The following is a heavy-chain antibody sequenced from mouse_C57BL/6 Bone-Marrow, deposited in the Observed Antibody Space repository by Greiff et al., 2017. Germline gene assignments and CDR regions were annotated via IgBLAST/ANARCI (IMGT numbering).Heavy chain of an antibody. V-gene: IGHV1-4*01. CDR2: INPSSGYT. J-gene: IGHJ4*01. CDR1: GYTFTSYT. CDR3: ARGPITTVVEEAMDY. Sequence: VQLQQSGAELARPGASVKMSCKASGYTFTSYTMHWVKQRPGQGLEWIGYINPSSGYTTYNQKFKDKATLTADKSSSTAYMQLSSLTSEDSAVYYCARGPITTVVEEAMDYWGQGTSVTVSS. D-gene: IGHD1-1*01.